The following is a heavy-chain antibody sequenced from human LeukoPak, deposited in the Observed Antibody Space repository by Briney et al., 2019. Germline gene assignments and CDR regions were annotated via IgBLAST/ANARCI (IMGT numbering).Heavy chain of an antibody. CDR2: INHSGST. Sequence: PSETLSLTCAVYGGSFSGYYWSWIRQPPGKGLEWIGEINHSGSTNYNPSLKSRVTISVDTSKNQFSLKLSSVTAADTAVYYCARDRAKYQLLPGPGFDAFDIWGQGTMVTVSS. D-gene: IGHD2-2*01. CDR1: GGSFSGYY. V-gene: IGHV4-34*01. J-gene: IGHJ3*02. CDR3: ARDRAKYQLLPGPGFDAFDI.